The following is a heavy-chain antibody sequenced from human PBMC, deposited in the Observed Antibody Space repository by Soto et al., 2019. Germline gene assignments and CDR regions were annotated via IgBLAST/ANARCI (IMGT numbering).Heavy chain of an antibody. CDR2: INPRSSEM. CDR1: GFTFSNYG. CDR3: ARDTGAAGGDY. V-gene: IGHV3-48*01. D-gene: IGHD3-16*01. J-gene: IGHJ4*02. Sequence: PGGSLRLSCAAYGFTFSNYGMDWVRQAPGKGLEWVSYINPRSSEMVYADSVKGRFTISRDNAKGSLYLQLDSLRAEDTAVYYCARDTGAAGGDYWGQGTLVTVSS.